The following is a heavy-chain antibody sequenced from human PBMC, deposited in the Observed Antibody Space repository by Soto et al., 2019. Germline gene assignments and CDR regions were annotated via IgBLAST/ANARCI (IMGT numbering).Heavy chain of an antibody. CDR2: ISYDGSNK. V-gene: IGHV3-30*18. J-gene: IGHJ4*02. Sequence: PGGSLRLSCAASGFTFSSYGMHWVRQAPGKGLEWVAVISYDGSNKYYADSVKGRFTISRDNSKNTLYLQMNSLRAEDTAVYYCAKGESGPGYYFDYWGQGTLVTVSS. CDR1: GFTFSSYG. CDR3: AKGESGPGYYFDY. D-gene: IGHD3-10*01.